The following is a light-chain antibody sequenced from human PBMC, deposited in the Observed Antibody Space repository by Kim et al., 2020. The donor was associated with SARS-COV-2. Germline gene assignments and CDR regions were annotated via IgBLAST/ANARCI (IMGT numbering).Light chain of an antibody. J-gene: IGKJ4*01. V-gene: IGKV1-39*01. Sequence: ASIGDRVTIACRASQSMSNYLNWYQQKPGKAPRLLIYAASSLLSGVPSRISGSGSGTDFTLTISSLQLEDLATYYCLQTFSTPLTFGGGTKVDIK. CDR3: LQTFSTPLT. CDR1: QSMSNY. CDR2: AAS.